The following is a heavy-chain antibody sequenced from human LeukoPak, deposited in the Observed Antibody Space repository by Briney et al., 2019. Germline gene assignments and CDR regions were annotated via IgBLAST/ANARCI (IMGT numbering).Heavy chain of an antibody. J-gene: IGHJ4*02. Sequence: SETLSLTCAVYGGSFSGYYWSWIRQPPGKGLEWIGEINHSGSTNYNPSLKSRVTISVDTSKNQFSLKLSSVTAADTAVYYCARGRTDLGYCTNGVCYNLSIDYWGQGTLVTVSS. CDR3: ARGRTDLGYCTNGVCYNLSIDY. CDR1: GGSFSGYY. D-gene: IGHD2-8*01. V-gene: IGHV4-34*01. CDR2: INHSGST.